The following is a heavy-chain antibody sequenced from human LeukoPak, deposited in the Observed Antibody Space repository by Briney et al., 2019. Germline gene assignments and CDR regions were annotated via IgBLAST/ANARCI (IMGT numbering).Heavy chain of an antibody. CDR2: IKQDGSEK. J-gene: IGHJ1*01. Sequence: GGSLRLSCAASGFNYSRDRLSSVRQAPGKGLEWVANIKQDGSEKYYVDSVKGRFTISRDNAKNSLYLQMNSLRAEDTAVYYCARDQGSSWYTSEYIHDWGQGTLVTVSS. CDR3: ARDQGSSWYTSEYIHD. CDR1: GFNYSRDR. D-gene: IGHD6-13*01. V-gene: IGHV3-7*01.